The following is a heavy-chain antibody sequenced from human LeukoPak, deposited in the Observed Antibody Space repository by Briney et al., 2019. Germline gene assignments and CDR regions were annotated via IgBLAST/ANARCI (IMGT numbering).Heavy chain of an antibody. CDR3: ARDPLYSSGWYQLFDY. Sequence: GGSLRLSCAASGFIFSSYAMSWVRQPPGKGLEWVSGISGGSDNTYYADSVKGRFTISRDISKSTLFLQMNSLRAEDTAVYYCARDPLYSSGWYQLFDYWGQGTLVTVSS. V-gene: IGHV3-23*01. CDR1: GFIFSSYA. CDR2: ISGGSDNT. D-gene: IGHD6-19*01. J-gene: IGHJ4*02.